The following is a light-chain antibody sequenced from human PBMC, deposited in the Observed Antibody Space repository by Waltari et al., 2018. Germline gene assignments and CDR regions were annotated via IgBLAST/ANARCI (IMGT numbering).Light chain of an antibody. Sequence: QSGLTQPPSVSGAPGQRVTISCTGSSSNIGAGYDVHWYQLLPGTAPKLLIYGNSKRHSGSPDRFSGSKSGTSASLAITGLQAEDEAGYYCQSYDSSLSGSVFGGGTKLTVL. V-gene: IGLV1-40*01. CDR3: QSYDSSLSGSV. CDR2: GNS. J-gene: IGLJ2*01. CDR1: SSNIGAGYD.